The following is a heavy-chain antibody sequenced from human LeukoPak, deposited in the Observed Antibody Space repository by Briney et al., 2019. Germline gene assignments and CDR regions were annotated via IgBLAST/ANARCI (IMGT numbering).Heavy chain of an antibody. CDR3: ARDLRFLESEYYYYYYYMDV. J-gene: IGHJ6*03. V-gene: IGHV3-48*01. D-gene: IGHD3-3*01. CDR1: GFTFSSYS. CDR2: ISSSSSTI. Sequence: GGSLRLSCAASGFTFSSYSMNWVRQAPGKGLEWVSYISSSSSTIYYADSVKGRFTISRDNAKNSLYLQMNSLRAEDTAVYYCARDLRFLESEYYYYYYYMDVWGKGTTVTVSS.